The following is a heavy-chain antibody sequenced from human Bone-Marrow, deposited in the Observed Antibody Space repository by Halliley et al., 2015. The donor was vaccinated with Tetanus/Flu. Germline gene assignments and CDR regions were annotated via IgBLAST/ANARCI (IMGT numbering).Heavy chain of an antibody. J-gene: IGHJ4*02. CDR3: AKEVSRRVVAATRFDY. D-gene: IGHD2-15*01. CDR2: IRGRGGDT. CDR1: GFTFSSFA. Sequence: CAASGFTFSSFAMSWVRQAPGKGLEWVSAIRGRGGDTFYADSVKGRFTVSRDNSKNTLFLQMNSLRVEDTAIYYCAKEVSRRVVAATRFDYWGQGTLVTVSP. V-gene: IGHV3-23*01.